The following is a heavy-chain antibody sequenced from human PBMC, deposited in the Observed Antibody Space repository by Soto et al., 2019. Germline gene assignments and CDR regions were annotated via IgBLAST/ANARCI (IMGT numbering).Heavy chain of an antibody. CDR1: GGTFSSYA. V-gene: IGHV1-69*13. Sequence: SVKVSCKASGGTFSSYAISWVRQAPGQGLEWMGGIIPIFGTANYAQKFQGRVTITADESTSTACMELSSLRSEDTAVYYCARDLLSFPGATLIFDYWGQGTLVTVSS. CDR3: ARDLLSFPGATLIFDY. J-gene: IGHJ4*02. CDR2: IIPIFGTA. D-gene: IGHD1-26*01.